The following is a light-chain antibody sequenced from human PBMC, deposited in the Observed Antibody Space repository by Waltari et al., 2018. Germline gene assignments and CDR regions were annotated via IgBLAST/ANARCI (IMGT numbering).Light chain of an antibody. CDR1: QNVRTY. CDR3: QQSYDAPPT. CDR2: SAS. V-gene: IGKV1-39*01. Sequence: DIQMTQSPSSLSASVGDRVTITCRPSQNVRTYVNWYQQKPGKAPKILIYSASTWQSDVPSRFSGSGSGTDFTLTISSLQPEDFATYFCQQSYDAPPTFGQGTRLEI. J-gene: IGKJ5*01.